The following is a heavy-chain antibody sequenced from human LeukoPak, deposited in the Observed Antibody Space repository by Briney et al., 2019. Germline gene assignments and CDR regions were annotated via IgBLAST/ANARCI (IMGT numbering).Heavy chain of an antibody. CDR3: ARGPGYCSSTSCYIDY. CDR1: GGSFSGYY. CDR2: INHSGST. V-gene: IGHV4-34*01. Sequence: SETLSLTCAVYGGSFSGYYWSWIRQPPGKGLELIGEINHSGSTNYNPSLKSRVTISVDTSKNQFSLKLSSVTAADTAVYYCARGPGYCSSTSCYIDYWGQGTLVTVSS. D-gene: IGHD2-2*02. J-gene: IGHJ4*02.